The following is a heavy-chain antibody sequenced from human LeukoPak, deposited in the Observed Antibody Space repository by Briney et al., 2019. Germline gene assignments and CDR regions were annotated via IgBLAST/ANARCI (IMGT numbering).Heavy chain of an antibody. CDR3: TRETSSRYFDY. Sequence: ASVKVSCKASGYTFTSYGISWVRQAPGQGLEWMGWISTYNDNTNYAQKFRGRVTMTTDTSTNTAYMELSSLRSEDTAVYYCTRETSSRYFDYWGQGTLVTVSS. V-gene: IGHV1-18*01. J-gene: IGHJ4*02. CDR1: GYTFTSYG. CDR2: ISTYNDNT.